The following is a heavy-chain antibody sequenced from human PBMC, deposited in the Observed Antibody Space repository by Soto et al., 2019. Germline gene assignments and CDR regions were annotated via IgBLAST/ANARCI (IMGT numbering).Heavy chain of an antibody. D-gene: IGHD6-13*01. V-gene: IGHV1-8*01. J-gene: IGHJ5*02. CDR2: MNPNSGNT. Sequence: QVQLVQSGAEVKKPGASVKVSCKASGYTFTSYDINWVRQATGQGLEWMGWMNPNSGNTGYAQKFQGRVTMTRNTSLRTADMELSSLRSEDTAVYYCARGSKGSSWYAYWFDPWGQGTLVTVSS. CDR3: ARGSKGSSWYAYWFDP. CDR1: GYTFTSYD.